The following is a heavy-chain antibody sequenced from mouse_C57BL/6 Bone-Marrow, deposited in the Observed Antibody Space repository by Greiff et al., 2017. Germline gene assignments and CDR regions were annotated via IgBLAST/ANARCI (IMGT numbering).Heavy chain of an antibody. CDR1: GYTFTSYG. CDR3: ARALRGSSDYYGSSSYAMDY. J-gene: IGHJ4*01. Sequence: VKLQESGAELARPGASVKLSCKASGYTFTSYGISWVKQRTGQGLEWIGEIYPRSGNTYYNEKFKGKATLTADKSSSTAYMELRSLTSEDSAVYFCARALRGSSDYYGSSSYAMDYWGQGTSVTVSS. V-gene: IGHV1-81*01. D-gene: IGHD1-1*01. CDR2: IYPRSGNT.